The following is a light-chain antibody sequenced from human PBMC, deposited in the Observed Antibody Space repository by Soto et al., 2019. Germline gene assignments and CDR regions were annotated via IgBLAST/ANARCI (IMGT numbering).Light chain of an antibody. CDR2: WVS. CDR3: QQYYSTPYT. Sequence: DIVMTQSPDSLAVSLGDRATINCKSSQSVLYSSNNKNYLAWYQQKPGQPPKLLIYWVSTRESGVPDRFSGSGSGTDFTLTISSLQAEDVAVYYCQQYYSTPYTFGQGTKLEIK. CDR1: QSVLYSSNNKNY. V-gene: IGKV4-1*01. J-gene: IGKJ2*01.